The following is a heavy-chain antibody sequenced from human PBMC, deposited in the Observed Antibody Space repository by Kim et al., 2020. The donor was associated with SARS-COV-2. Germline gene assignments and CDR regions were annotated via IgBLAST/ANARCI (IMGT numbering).Heavy chain of an antibody. J-gene: IGHJ5*02. Sequence: GGSLRLSCAASGFNFNSYEMNWVRQAPGKGLEWVAYIRSRGSTIYYADSVKGRFTISRDNSKNPLYLQMNSLRAEDTAVYYCARDPRLEEDSSRWYSGDNGLEPWGQGTLVTVS. V-gene: IGHV3-48*03. CDR3: ARDPRLEEDSSRWYSGDNGLEP. CDR2: IRSRGSTI. D-gene: IGHD6-13*01. CDR1: GFNFNSYE.